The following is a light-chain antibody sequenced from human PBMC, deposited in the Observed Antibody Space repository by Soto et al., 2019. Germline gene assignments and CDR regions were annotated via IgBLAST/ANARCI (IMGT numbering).Light chain of an antibody. CDR2: SAS. Sequence: DIQMTQSPASLSASVGDSVTITCRTSQSISIYLNWYPNKLGRAPQLLIYSASNLQGGVPSRFSGSGSGTDFALTITSLQPEDFGTYYCQQSYSTPHFTFGPGTKVEI. V-gene: IGKV1-39*01. CDR1: QSISIY. CDR3: QQSYSTPHFT. J-gene: IGKJ3*01.